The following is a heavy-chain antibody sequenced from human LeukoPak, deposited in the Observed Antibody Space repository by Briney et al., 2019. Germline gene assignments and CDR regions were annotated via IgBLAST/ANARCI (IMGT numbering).Heavy chain of an antibody. V-gene: IGHV3-23*01. CDR3: ARNGDYGGY. J-gene: IGHJ4*02. CDR1: GFTFSSYA. D-gene: IGHD4/OR15-4a*01. Sequence: GGSLRLSCAASGFTFSSYAMSWVRQAPGKGLEWVSAISGSGGSTYYADSVKGRFTISRDNSKNTLYLQMGSLRAEDMAVYYCARNGDYGGYWGQGTLVTVSS. CDR2: ISGSGGST.